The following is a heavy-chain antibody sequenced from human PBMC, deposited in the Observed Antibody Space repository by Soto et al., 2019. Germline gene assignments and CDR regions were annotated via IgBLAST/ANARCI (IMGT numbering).Heavy chain of an antibody. D-gene: IGHD6-13*01. J-gene: IGHJ6*02. Sequence: EVQLVESGGDLVQPGGSLRLSCAASGFIFSDYTMTWVRQAPGRGLEFVSHISSSGDAIFYAESVKGRFTVSRDNAKNSLYLQMNSLRDEDTAVYFCARDHGGSTWFVGVYSFFGMDVWGQGTAVTVSS. V-gene: IGHV3-48*02. CDR2: ISSSGDAI. CDR1: GFIFSDYT. CDR3: ARDHGGSTWFVGVYSFFGMDV.